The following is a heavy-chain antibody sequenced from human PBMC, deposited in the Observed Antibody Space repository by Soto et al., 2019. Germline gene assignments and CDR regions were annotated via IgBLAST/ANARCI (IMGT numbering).Heavy chain of an antibody. CDR2: IYYSGST. Sequence: SETLSLTCTVSGGSISSYYWSWIRQPPGKGLEWIGYIYYSGSTNYNPSLKSRVTISVDTSKNQFSLKLSSVTAADTAVYYCARRYGYVLAIWGQGTMVTGSS. CDR1: GGSISSYY. D-gene: IGHD3-10*02. CDR3: ARRYGYVLAI. J-gene: IGHJ3*02. V-gene: IGHV4-59*01.